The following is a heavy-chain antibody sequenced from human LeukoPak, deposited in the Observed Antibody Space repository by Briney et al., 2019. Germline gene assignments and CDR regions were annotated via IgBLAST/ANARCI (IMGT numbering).Heavy chain of an antibody. D-gene: IGHD6-13*01. CDR1: GGAFSGYY. CDR2: IYYTGST. CDR3: VRQYSSSWPYYYYYYMDV. Sequence: SETLSLTCAVYGGAFSGYYWSWIRQPPGKGLEWIGYIYYTGSTNYNPSLKSRVTISVYTSKNQFSLKLSSVTAADTAVYYCVRQYSSSWPYYYYYYMDVWGKGTTVTISS. V-gene: IGHV4-59*01. J-gene: IGHJ6*03.